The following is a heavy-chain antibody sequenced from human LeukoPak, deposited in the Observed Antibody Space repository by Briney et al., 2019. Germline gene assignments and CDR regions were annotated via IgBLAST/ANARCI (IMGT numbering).Heavy chain of an antibody. CDR1: GFTFSDYY. CDR3: ARDIAAAGDEGDY. CDR2: ISSSGSTI. J-gene: IGHJ4*02. Sequence: GGSLKLSCAASGFTFSDYYMSCIRQAPGKGLEWVSYISSSGSTIYYADSVKGRFTISRDNAKNSLYLQMNSLRAEDTAVYYCARDIAAAGDEGDYWGQGTLVTVSS. D-gene: IGHD6-13*01. V-gene: IGHV3-11*01.